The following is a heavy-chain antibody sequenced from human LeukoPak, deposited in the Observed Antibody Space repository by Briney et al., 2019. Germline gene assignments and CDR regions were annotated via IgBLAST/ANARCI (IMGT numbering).Heavy chain of an antibody. J-gene: IGHJ4*02. D-gene: IGHD3-9*01. V-gene: IGHV3-23*01. CDR1: GFTFRTYD. Sequence: PGGSLRLSCAASGFTFRTYDMNWVRQAPGKGLEWVSAISGSGGSTYYADSVKGRFTISRDNPKNTLYLQMNSLRAEDTAVYYCAKGGGLPYFDILTGYSPNFDYWGQGTLVTVSS. CDR2: ISGSGGST. CDR3: AKGGGLPYFDILTGYSPNFDY.